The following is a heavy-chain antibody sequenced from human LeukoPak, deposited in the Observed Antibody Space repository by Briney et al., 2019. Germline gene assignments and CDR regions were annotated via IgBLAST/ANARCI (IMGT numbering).Heavy chain of an antibody. CDR3: ASSRWGDYVFDY. V-gene: IGHV4-34*01. CDR1: GGSFSGYY. D-gene: IGHD3-16*01. Sequence: PSETLSLTCAVYGGSFSGYYWSWIRQPPGKGLEWIGEINHSGSTNYNPFLKSRVTISVDTSKNQFSLKLSSVTAADTAVYYCASSRWGDYVFDYWGQGTLVTVSS. J-gene: IGHJ4*02. CDR2: INHSGST.